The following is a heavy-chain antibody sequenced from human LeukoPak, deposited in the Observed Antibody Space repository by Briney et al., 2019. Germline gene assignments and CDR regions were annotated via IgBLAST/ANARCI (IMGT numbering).Heavy chain of an antibody. CDR3: ARSYTSGLRFDY. CDR2: IYSGGST. CDR1: GFTVSSNY. V-gene: IGHV3-66*02. D-gene: IGHD6-25*01. Sequence: GGSLRLSCAASGFTVSSNYMNWVRQAPGKGLEWVPVIYSGGSTYYADSVKGRFTISRDNSKNTLYLQMNSLKAEDTAVYYCARSYTSGLRFDYWGQGTLVTVSS. J-gene: IGHJ4*02.